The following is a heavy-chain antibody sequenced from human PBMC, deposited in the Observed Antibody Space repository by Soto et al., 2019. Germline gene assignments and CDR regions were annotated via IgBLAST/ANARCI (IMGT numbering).Heavy chain of an antibody. CDR3: APGGVGYCSGGKCQSVSGLDY. CDR1: GFTVSSNY. J-gene: IGHJ4*02. Sequence: EVQLVESGGGLIQPGGSLRLSCAASGFTVSSNYMTWVRQAPGKGLEWVSMLFGGGTTYYADSVKGRFNISRDKSKNTLYLQMNRLSAEDTAVYYCAPGGVGYCSGGKCQSVSGLDYWGQGTLVTVSS. D-gene: IGHD2-15*01. CDR2: LFGGGTT. V-gene: IGHV3-66*01.